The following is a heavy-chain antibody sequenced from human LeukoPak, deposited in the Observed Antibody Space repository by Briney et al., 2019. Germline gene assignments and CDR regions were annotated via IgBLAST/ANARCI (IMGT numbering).Heavy chain of an antibody. CDR1: GYTFTGYY. CDR2: INPNSGGT. J-gene: IGHJ4*02. CDR3: ARSHDFWSGDFI. D-gene: IGHD3-3*01. Sequence: ASVKVSCNASGYTFTGYYMHWVRQAPGEGLEWMGWINPNSGGTNYAQRFQGRVTMTRDTSISTAYIELRSDDTAVYYCARSHDFWSGDFIWGQGTLVTVSS. V-gene: IGHV1-2*02.